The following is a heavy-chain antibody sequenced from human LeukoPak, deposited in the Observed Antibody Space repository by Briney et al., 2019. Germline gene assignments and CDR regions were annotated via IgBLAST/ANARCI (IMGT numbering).Heavy chain of an antibody. J-gene: IGHJ4*02. CDR2: IYYSGST. V-gene: IGHV4-39*07. Sequence: SETLSLTCTVSGGSISSSSYYWGWIRQPPGKGLEWIGNIYYSGSTYYNPSLNSRVTISEDTSKNQFYLNLSSVTAADTAVYYCARRYYYNLGSFPFDFWGQGTLVTVSS. D-gene: IGHD3-10*01. CDR3: ARRYYYNLGSFPFDF. CDR1: GGSISSSSYY.